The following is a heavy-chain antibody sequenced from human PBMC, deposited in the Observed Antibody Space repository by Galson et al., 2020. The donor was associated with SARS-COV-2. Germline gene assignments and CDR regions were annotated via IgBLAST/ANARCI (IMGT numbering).Heavy chain of an antibody. CDR2: IKQDGSEK. D-gene: IGHD3-22*01. V-gene: IGHV3-7*01. Sequence: GGSLRLSCAASGFTSSSYWMSWVRQAPGKGLEWVANIKQDGSEKYYVDSVKGRFTISRDNAKNSLYLQMNSLRAEDTAVYYCARVEDYYDSSGLDYWGQGTLVTVSS. CDR3: ARVEDYYDSSGLDY. J-gene: IGHJ4*02. CDR1: GFTSSSYW.